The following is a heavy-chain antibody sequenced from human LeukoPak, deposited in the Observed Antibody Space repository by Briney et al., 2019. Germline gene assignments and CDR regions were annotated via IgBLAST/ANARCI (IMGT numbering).Heavy chain of an antibody. D-gene: IGHD2-2*01. Sequence: APVRVSCKASGYTFTSYGISWVRQAPGQGLEWMGWISAYNGNTNYAQKLQGRVTMTTDTSTSTAYMELRSLRSDDTAVYYCASGVLLGYCSSTSCYDAFDIWGQGTMVTVSS. V-gene: IGHV1-18*01. J-gene: IGHJ3*02. CDR2: ISAYNGNT. CDR1: GYTFTSYG. CDR3: ASGVLLGYCSSTSCYDAFDI.